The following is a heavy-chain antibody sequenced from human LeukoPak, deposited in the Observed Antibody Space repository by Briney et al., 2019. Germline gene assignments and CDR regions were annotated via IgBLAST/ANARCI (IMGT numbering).Heavy chain of an antibody. CDR3: ARGRVGTTLVGEIDY. V-gene: IGHV3-48*03. Sequence: GGSLRLSCAASGFTFSSYEMNWVRQAPGKGLEWVSYISSSGSTIYYADSVKGRFTISRDNAKNSLYLQMNSLRAEDTTVYYCARGRVGTTLVGEIDYWGQGTLVTVSS. CDR1: GFTFSSYE. D-gene: IGHD2/OR15-2a*01. J-gene: IGHJ4*02. CDR2: ISSSGSTI.